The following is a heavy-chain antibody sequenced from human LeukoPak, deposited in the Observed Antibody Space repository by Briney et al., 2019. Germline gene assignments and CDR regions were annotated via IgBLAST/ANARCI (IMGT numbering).Heavy chain of an antibody. CDR3: ARDLLRYCSSTSCYRPGDY. CDR2: ISYDGSNK. CDR1: GFTFSSYA. J-gene: IGHJ4*01. V-gene: IGHV3-30*04. D-gene: IGHD2-2*01. Sequence: GRSLRLSCAASGFTFSSYAMHWVRQAPGKGLEWVAVISYDGSNKYYADSVKGRFTISRDNSKNTLYLQMNSLRAEDTAVYYCARDLLRYCSSTSCYRPGDYWGHGTLVTVSS.